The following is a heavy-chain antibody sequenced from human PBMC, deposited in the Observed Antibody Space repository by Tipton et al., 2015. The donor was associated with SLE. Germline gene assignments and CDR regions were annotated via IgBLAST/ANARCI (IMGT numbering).Heavy chain of an antibody. CDR2: IYYSGST. Sequence: TLSLTCTVSGGSISSYYWSWIRQPPGKGLEWIGNIYYSGSTNHNPSLKSRVTISLDTSKNQFSLKLSSVTAADTAVYYCARPYCGGDCSDLWGRGTLVTVSS. J-gene: IGHJ2*01. CDR1: GGSISSYY. D-gene: IGHD2-21*01. V-gene: IGHV4-59*01. CDR3: ARPYCGGDCSDL.